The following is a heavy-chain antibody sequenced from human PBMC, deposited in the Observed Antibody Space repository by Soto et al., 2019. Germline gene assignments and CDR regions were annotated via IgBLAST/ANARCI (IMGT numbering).Heavy chain of an antibody. Sequence: SETLSLTCTVSGGSISSSSCYWGWIRQPPGKGLEMIGFIYFSGSTYYNTSLQSRLTISVDTSKNQFSLKLSSVTAADTAVYYCARQLNWNDVGYFDYWGQGTLVTVSS. CDR3: ARQLNWNDVGYFDY. D-gene: IGHD1-1*01. CDR1: GGSISSSSCY. V-gene: IGHV4-39*01. J-gene: IGHJ4*02. CDR2: IYFSGST.